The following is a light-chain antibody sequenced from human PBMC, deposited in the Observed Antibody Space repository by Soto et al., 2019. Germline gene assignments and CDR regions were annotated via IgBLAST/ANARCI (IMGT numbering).Light chain of an antibody. V-gene: IGKV3-15*01. Sequence: EIVMTQSPATLSVSPGERATLSCRASQSVSGNLAWYQQNPGQAPRLLIYGASTRATGVPARFSGSGSGREFTLTISSLQSEDFAVYYCQQYNNWPTLTFGQGTKVEI. CDR3: QQYNNWPTLT. J-gene: IGKJ1*01. CDR1: QSVSGN. CDR2: GAS.